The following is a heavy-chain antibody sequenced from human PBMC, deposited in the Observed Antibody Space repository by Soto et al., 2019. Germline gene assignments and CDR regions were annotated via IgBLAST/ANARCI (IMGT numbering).Heavy chain of an antibody. D-gene: IGHD5-18*01. V-gene: IGHV3-30*18. CDR3: AKDFYSYGPHNFDY. J-gene: IGHJ4*02. Sequence: QVQLVESGGGVVQPGRSLRLSCAASGFTFSSYGMHWVRQAPGKGLVWVAVISYDGSNKYYADSVKGRFTISRDNSKNTLYLQMDSLRAEDTAVYYCAKDFYSYGPHNFDYWGQGTLVTVSS. CDR1: GFTFSSYG. CDR2: ISYDGSNK.